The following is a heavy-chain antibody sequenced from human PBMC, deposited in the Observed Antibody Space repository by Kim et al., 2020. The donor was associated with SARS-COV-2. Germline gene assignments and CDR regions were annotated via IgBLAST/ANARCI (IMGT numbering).Heavy chain of an antibody. CDR3: ATLGHDCGDYVRN. Sequence: SETLSLTCTVSGDSISSSNSYWGWIRQPPGKGLEWIGSVHYIGSSYYNPSLKSRVTISIDTSRNQFSLKLSSVTAADTSVYFCATLGHDCGDYVRNWGQGTLVTVSS. D-gene: IGHD4-17*01. J-gene: IGHJ4*02. CDR1: GDSISSSNSY. CDR2: VHYIGSS. V-gene: IGHV4-39*01.